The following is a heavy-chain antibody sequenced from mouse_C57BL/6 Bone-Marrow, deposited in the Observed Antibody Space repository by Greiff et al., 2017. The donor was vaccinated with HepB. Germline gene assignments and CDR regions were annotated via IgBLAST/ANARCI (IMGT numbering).Heavy chain of an antibody. J-gene: IGHJ2*01. V-gene: IGHV1-55*01. CDR2: IYPGSGST. D-gene: IGHD1-1*01. CDR1: GYTFTSYW. Sequence: QVQLKQPGAELVKPGASVKMSCKASGYTFTSYWITWVKQRPGQGLEWIGDIYPGSGSTNYNEKFKSKATLTVDTSSSTAYMQLSSLTSEDSAVYYCAREGIYYYGSSYGYFDYWGQGTTLTVSS. CDR3: AREGIYYYGSSYGYFDY.